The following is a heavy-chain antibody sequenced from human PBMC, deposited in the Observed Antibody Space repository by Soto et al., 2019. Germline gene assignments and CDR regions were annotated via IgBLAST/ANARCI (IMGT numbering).Heavy chain of an antibody. CDR2: LYPGGAT. CDR3: ARAFTAMGLFDY. V-gene: IGHV4-30-2*01. J-gene: IGHJ4*02. Sequence: SETLSLTCAVSGGSINSGGYSWSWIRQPPGKGLEWVGYLYPGGATYSNPSLKSRVSISVDWSKNQFSLKLNSVTAADTAVYYCARAFTAMGLFDYWGPGILVTVSS. CDR1: GGSINSGGYS. D-gene: IGHD2-21*02.